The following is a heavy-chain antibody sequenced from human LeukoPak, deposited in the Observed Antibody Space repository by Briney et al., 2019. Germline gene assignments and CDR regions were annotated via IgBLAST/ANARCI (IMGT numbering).Heavy chain of an antibody. CDR2: ISYDGSNK. J-gene: IGHJ4*02. CDR1: GFTFSSYG. V-gene: IGHV3-30*18. D-gene: IGHD2-2*01. Sequence: SGGSLRLSCAASGFTFSSYGMHWVRQAPGKGLEWVAVISYDGSNKYYADSEKGRFTISRDNSKNTLYLQMNSLRAEDTAVYYCAKDCGSRGLRYYFDYWGQGTLVTVSS. CDR3: AKDCGSRGLRYYFDY.